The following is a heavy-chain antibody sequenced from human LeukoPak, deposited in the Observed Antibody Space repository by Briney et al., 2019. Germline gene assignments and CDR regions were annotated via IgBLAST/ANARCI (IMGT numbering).Heavy chain of an antibody. CDR3: ARDFRGGHDFWSGYYTPYYFDY. CDR2: MYDSGST. V-gene: IGHV4-39*07. J-gene: IGHJ4*02. CDR1: GGSISSSCYY. Sequence: PSETLSLTCTVSGGSISSSCYYWGWIRQPPGKGLEWIGRMYDSGSTYYNPSLKSRVTISVDTSKNHFSLKLSSVTAAYTAVYYCARDFRGGHDFWSGYYTPYYFDYWGQGTLVTVSP. D-gene: IGHD3-3*01.